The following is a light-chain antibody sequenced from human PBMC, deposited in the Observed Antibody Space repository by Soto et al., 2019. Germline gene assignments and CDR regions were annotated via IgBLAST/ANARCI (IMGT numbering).Light chain of an antibody. CDR3: LQRSGWPWT. Sequence: EIVLTQSPATLSLSPGERATLSCRASQSVSSYLAWYQQKPGQAPRLLIYDASNRATDIPARFSGSGSGTDFNLTISSLEPEEFAVYYCLQRSGWPWTFGQGTKVEIK. CDR1: QSVSSY. J-gene: IGKJ1*01. CDR2: DAS. V-gene: IGKV3-11*01.